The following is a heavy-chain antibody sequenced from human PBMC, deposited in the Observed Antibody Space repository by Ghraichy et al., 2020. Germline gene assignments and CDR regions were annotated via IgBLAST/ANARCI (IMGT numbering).Heavy chain of an antibody. D-gene: IGHD3-10*01. Sequence: SETLSLTCAVSGGPIRSSNWWSWVRQSPGKGLEWIGEIYHTGTNKYNPSLKSRVTISLDKSKKQFSLKLTSVTAADTAMYYCASQPLGFGTYWFESWGQGTLVSVSS. CDR1: GGPIRSSNW. CDR3: ASQPLGFGTYWFES. J-gene: IGHJ5*01. CDR2: IYHTGTN. V-gene: IGHV4-4*02.